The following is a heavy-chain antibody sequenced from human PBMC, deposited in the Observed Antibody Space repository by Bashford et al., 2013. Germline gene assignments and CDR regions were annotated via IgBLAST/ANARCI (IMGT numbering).Heavy chain of an antibody. CDR2: IITLFRIA. J-gene: IGHJ3*02. D-gene: IGHD3-22*01. CDR3: ARDLTSRRYYDSSGYPRGAFDI. Sequence: VASVKVSCKASGGTFSSYAISWVRQAPGQGLEWMGRIITLFRIANYAQNFQGRVTITADTSTSTAYMELSGLRSEDTAVYYCARDLTSRRYYDSSGYPRGAFDIWAKGQWSPSPQ. V-gene: IGHV1-69*04. CDR1: GGTFSSYA.